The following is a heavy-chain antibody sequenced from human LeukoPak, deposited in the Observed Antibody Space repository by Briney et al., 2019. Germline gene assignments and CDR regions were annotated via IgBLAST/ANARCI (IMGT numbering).Heavy chain of an antibody. CDR2: ISSGSSTI. D-gene: IGHD1-26*01. CDR1: GFTFSSYS. Sequence: GGSLRLSCAASGFTFSSYSINWVRQDPGKGLEWLSYISSGSSTIYYADSVKGRFTISRDNAKTSLYLQMNSLRGEDTAVYYCASVGANDAFDIWGQGTMVTVSS. J-gene: IGHJ3*02. V-gene: IGHV3-48*04. CDR3: ASVGANDAFDI.